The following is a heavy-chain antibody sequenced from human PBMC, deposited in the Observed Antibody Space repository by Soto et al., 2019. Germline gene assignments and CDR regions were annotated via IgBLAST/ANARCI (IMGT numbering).Heavy chain of an antibody. J-gene: IGHJ6*02. D-gene: IGHD6-19*01. CDR3: ARTRAGTGGYYYYGMDV. Sequence: PSETLSLTCTVSGGSISSYYWSWIRQPPGKGLEWIGYIYYSGSTNYNPSLKSRVTISVDTSKNQFSLKLSSVTAADTAVYYCARTRAGTGGYYYYGMDVWGQGTTVTVSS. CDR1: GGSISSYY. CDR2: IYYSGST. V-gene: IGHV4-59*01.